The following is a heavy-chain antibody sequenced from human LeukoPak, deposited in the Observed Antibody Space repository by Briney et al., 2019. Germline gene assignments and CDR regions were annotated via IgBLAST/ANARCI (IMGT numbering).Heavy chain of an antibody. D-gene: IGHD2-8*01. CDR2: ISSSSSYI. Sequence: GGSLRLSCAASGFTFSSYSMNWVRQAPGKGLEWVSSISSSSSYIYYADSVKGRFTISRDHAKNSLYLQMNSLRAEDTAVYYCARWCTNGVCYNGQVAYYYMDVWGKGTTVTVSS. CDR3: ARWCTNGVCYNGQVAYYYMDV. V-gene: IGHV3-21*01. J-gene: IGHJ6*03. CDR1: GFTFSSYS.